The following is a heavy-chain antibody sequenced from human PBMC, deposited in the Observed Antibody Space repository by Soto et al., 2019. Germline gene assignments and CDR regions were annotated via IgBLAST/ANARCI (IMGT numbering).Heavy chain of an antibody. Sequence: ASVKVSCKASGYSFTDYHIHWVRQAPGQGLEWLGRINPKSGGTSTAQKFQGWVTMTTDTSISTASMELTRLASDDTAIYYCARGDSTDCSNGVCSFFYNHDMDVWGQGTTVTVSS. CDR3: ARGDSTDCSNGVCSFFYNHDMDV. CDR1: GYSFTDYH. CDR2: INPKSGGT. D-gene: IGHD2-8*01. V-gene: IGHV1-2*04. J-gene: IGHJ6*02.